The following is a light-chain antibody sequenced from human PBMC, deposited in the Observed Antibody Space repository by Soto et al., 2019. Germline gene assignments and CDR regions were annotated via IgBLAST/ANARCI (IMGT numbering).Light chain of an antibody. V-gene: IGKV1-5*01. CDR3: QQYSTFPYT. J-gene: IGKJ2*01. CDR1: QSVSNW. Sequence: DIQMTQSPSTLSASVGDRVKITCRASQSVSNWLAWYQQKPGKAPNLLIYYAANLESGVPSRFSGSGAGTEFTLTISSLQPDDFAIFYCQQYSTFPYTFGQGTKLEIK. CDR2: YAA.